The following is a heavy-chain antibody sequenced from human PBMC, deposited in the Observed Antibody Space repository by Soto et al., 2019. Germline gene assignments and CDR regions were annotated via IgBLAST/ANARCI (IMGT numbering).Heavy chain of an antibody. V-gene: IGHV1-46*01. CDR1: GYTFTTYY. CDR3: VRGYCTTSPCSGDFQF. CDR2: INPNSGYT. J-gene: IGHJ1*01. D-gene: IGHD2-15*01. Sequence: ASVKVSCKASGYTFTTYYIHWVRQAPGQGLEWMGIINPNSGYTNNTQKFQGRVTMTRDTSTSTAYMDLSSLRSEDTAVYFSVRGYCTTSPCSGDFQFWGQGTLVTV.